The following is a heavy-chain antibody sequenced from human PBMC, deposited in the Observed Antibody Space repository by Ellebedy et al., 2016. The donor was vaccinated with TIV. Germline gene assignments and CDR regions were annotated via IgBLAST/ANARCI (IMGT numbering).Heavy chain of an antibody. Sequence: AASVKVSCKASGYTFTNYGISWVRQAPGQGLEWMGWIRPYNGETQLAQKFQGRLTMATDTSTRTAYLELRSLRSADTAVYYCARDLQLWSRGCDHWGQGTLVTVSS. V-gene: IGHV1-18*04. CDR1: GYTFTNYG. CDR2: IRPYNGET. J-gene: IGHJ4*02. D-gene: IGHD3-10*01. CDR3: ARDLQLWSRGCDH.